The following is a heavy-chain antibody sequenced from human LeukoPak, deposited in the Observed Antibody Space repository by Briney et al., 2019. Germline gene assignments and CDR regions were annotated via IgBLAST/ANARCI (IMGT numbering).Heavy chain of an antibody. CDR2: IYSGGST. D-gene: IGHD5-12*01. V-gene: IGHV3-66*01. J-gene: IGHJ3*02. CDR3: ARDLGYSAYATVRGYAVDI. CDR1: GFTFDDFA. Sequence: GGSLRLSCAASGFTFDDFAMHWVRQAPGKGLEWVSIIYSGGSTYYADSVKGRFTISRDISQNTLYLQMNSLRAEDTAVYYCARDLGYSAYATVRGYAVDIWGQGTMVTVSS.